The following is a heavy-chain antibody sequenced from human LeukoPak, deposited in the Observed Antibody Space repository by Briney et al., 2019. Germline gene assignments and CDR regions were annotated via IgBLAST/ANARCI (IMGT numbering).Heavy chain of an antibody. D-gene: IGHD1-1*01. CDR1: GFTFTDHY. V-gene: IGHV3-72*01. CDR2: IRKKANSYST. CDR3: ARTTTIGTTWGMDV. Sequence: PGGSLRLSCAGSGFTFTDHYMDWVRQAPGKGLEWVGRIRKKANSYSTEYAASVKGGFTVSRDDSKNSVYLQLNSLKTEDTAVYYCARTTTIGTTWGMDVWGQGTTVTVS. J-gene: IGHJ6*02.